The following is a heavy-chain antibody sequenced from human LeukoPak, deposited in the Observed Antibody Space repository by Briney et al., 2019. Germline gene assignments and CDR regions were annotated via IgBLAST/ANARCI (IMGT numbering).Heavy chain of an antibody. CDR2: VYYTGTS. CDR3: ARYSNHVDYFDS. J-gene: IGHJ4*02. CDR1: GGSISGYY. D-gene: IGHD4-11*01. Sequence: PSETLSLTCTVSGGSISGYYWTWVRQPPGKGLEWIAYVYYTGTSNYNPSLKSRVTISIDTSKNQFSLKLISVTAADTAVYYCARYSNHVDYFDSWGQGTLVTVSS. V-gene: IGHV4-59*01.